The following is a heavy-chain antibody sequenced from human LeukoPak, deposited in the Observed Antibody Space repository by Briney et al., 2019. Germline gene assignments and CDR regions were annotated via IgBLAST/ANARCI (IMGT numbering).Heavy chain of an antibody. CDR2: ISWNSGSI. D-gene: IGHD3-10*01. CDR3: ARDVFFDY. CDR1: GFTFDDYA. Sequence: GGSLRLSCAASGFTFDDYAMHWVRQAPGKGLEWVSGISWNSGSIGYADSVKGRFTISRDNAKNSLYLQMNSLRAEDTAVYYCARDVFFDYWGQGTLVTVSS. J-gene: IGHJ4*02. V-gene: IGHV3-9*01.